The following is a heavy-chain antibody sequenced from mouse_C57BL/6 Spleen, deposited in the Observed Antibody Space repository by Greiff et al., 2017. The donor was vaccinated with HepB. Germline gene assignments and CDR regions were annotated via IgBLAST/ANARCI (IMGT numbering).Heavy chain of an antibody. V-gene: IGHV1-15*01. CDR1: GYTFTDYE. D-gene: IGHD1-1*01. CDR2: IDPETGGT. CDR3: TRWGRTTVAY. J-gene: IGHJ3*01. Sequence: QVQLQQSGAELVRPGASVTLSCKASGYTFTDYEMHWVKQTPVHGLEWIGAIDPETGGTAYNQKFKGKAILTADKSSSTAYMELRSLTSEDSAVYHCTRWGRTTVAYWGQGTLVTVSA.